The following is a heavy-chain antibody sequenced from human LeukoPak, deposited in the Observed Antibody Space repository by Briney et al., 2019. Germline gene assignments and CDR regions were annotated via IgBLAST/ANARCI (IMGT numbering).Heavy chain of an antibody. CDR1: GGTFSSYA. V-gene: IGHV1-69*05. J-gene: IGHJ4*02. Sequence: GALVKVSCKASGGTFSSYAISWVRQAPGQGLEWMGRIIPIFGTANYAQKFQGRVTITTDESTSTAYMELSSLRSEDTAVYYCARDGPAYDSSGYYDYWGQGTLVTVSS. CDR2: IIPIFGTA. D-gene: IGHD3-22*01. CDR3: ARDGPAYDSSGYYDY.